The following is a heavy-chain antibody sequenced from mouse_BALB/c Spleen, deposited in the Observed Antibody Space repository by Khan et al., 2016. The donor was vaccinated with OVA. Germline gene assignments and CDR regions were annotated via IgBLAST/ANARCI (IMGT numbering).Heavy chain of an antibody. CDR3: SSELGRYYAMDY. D-gene: IGHD4-1*01. Sequence: EVQLQESGPGLVKPSQSLSLTCTVTGYSITRDYAWNWIRQFPGNKLEWMGYISNTGSTDYNPSLKSRISITRDTSKNQFFLQFNSVPTDDTATYYCSSELGRYYAMDYWGQGTSVTVSS. V-gene: IGHV3-2*02. CDR1: GYSITRDYA. J-gene: IGHJ4*01. CDR2: ISNTGST.